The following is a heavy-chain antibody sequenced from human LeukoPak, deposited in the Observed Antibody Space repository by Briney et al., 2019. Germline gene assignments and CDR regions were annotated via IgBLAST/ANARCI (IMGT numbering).Heavy chain of an antibody. J-gene: IGHJ2*01. D-gene: IGHD2-2*01. Sequence: SETLSLTCTVSGGSISSYYWSWIRQPPGKGLERIGYIYYSGSTNYNPSLKSRVTISVDTSKNQFSLKLSSVTAADTAVYYCARGPALRSGYFDLWGRGTLVTVSS. CDR3: ARGPALRSGYFDL. V-gene: IGHV4-59*01. CDR2: IYYSGST. CDR1: GGSISSYY.